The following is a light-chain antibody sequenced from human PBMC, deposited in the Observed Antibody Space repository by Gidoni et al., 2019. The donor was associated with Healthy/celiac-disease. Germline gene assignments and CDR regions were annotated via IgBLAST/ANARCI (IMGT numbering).Light chain of an antibody. J-gene: IGLJ3*02. CDR3: GTWDSSLSAGV. Sequence: QSVLTQPPSVSAAPGQKVTISCSGSSSNIGNNYVSWYQQLPGTAPKLLLYENNKRPSGIPDRFYGSKSGTSATLGITGLQTGDEADYYCGTWDSSLSAGVFGGGTKLTVL. V-gene: IGLV1-51*02. CDR1: SSNIGNNY. CDR2: ENN.